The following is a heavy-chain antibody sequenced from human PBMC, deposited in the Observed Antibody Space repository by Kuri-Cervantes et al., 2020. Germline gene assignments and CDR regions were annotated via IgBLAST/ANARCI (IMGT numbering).Heavy chain of an antibody. CDR2: ISAYNGNT. Sequence: ASVKVSCKASGYTFTSYGISWVRQAPGQGLEWMGWISAYNGNTNYAQKLQGRVTMTTDKSTSTAYMELSSLRSEDTAVYYCARGMLGGYIWGSYWDWGQGTLVTVSS. CDR1: GYTFTSYG. D-gene: IGHD3-16*01. J-gene: IGHJ4*02. CDR3: ARGMLGGYIWGSYWD. V-gene: IGHV1-18*01.